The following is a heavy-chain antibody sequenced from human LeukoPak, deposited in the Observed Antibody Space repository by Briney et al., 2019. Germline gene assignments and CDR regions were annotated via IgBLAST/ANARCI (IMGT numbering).Heavy chain of an antibody. CDR2: ITGSDGST. CDR1: GFTFSNYA. CDR3: AKDLAGIFADYFDY. V-gene: IGHV3-23*01. D-gene: IGHD3-3*01. Sequence: PGGSLRLSCAASGFTFSNYAMSWVRQAPGKGLEWVSAITGSDGSTYYADSVKGRFTISRDNSKRTLYLQMNSLRAEDTAVYYCAKDLAGIFADYFDYWGQGSLVTVSS. J-gene: IGHJ4*02.